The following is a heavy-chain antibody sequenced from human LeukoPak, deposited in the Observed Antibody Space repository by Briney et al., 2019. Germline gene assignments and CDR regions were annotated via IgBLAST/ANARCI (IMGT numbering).Heavy chain of an antibody. V-gene: IGHV3-48*01. CDR1: GFDFRLSS. D-gene: IGHD2-8*01. J-gene: IGHJ4*02. CDR2: IRASSSLI. Sequence: GGSLRLSCVASGFDFRLSSMNYFRQAPGKGLEWVSYIRASSSLISYADSVKGRFTISRDNSKNTLYLQMNSLRAEETAVYYCAKGRGIVLMVYAADWGQGTLVTVSS. CDR3: AKGRGIVLMVYAAD.